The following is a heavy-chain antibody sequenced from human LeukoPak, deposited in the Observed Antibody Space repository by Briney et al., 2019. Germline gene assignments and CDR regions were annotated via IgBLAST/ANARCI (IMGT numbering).Heavy chain of an antibody. CDR2: IYSGGST. Sequence: GGSLRLSCAASGFTVSSNYMSWVRQAPGKGLEWVSVIYSGGSTYYADSAKGRFTISRDNSKNTLYLQMNSLRAEDTAVYYCARLYGSGSYYKFPFLDYWGQGTLVTVSS. CDR1: GFTVSSNY. D-gene: IGHD3-10*01. V-gene: IGHV3-53*01. CDR3: ARLYGSGSYYKFPFLDY. J-gene: IGHJ4*02.